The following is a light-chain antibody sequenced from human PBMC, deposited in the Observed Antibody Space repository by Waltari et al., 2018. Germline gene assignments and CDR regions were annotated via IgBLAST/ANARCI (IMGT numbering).Light chain of an antibody. CDR1: QSVATY. Sequence: EIVMTQSPATLSVFPGERATLSCRASQSVATYLAWYQQKPGQAPRLLTYGASTRPTGIPARFSGGGSGTEFTLTISSLQSEDFAVYYCQQYNNWPLLTFGGGTRVEIK. CDR2: GAS. V-gene: IGKV3-15*01. CDR3: QQYNNWPLLT. J-gene: IGKJ4*01.